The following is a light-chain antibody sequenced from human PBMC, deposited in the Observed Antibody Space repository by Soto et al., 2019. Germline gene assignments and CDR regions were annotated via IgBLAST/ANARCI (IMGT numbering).Light chain of an antibody. CDR3: QQYGDSPLT. Sequence: EIVLTQSPGTLSLSPGERATLSCRASQSVSSSYLAWYQQKPGHAPRLLSYGASSRATGIPARFSGSGSGTDFTLTISRLEPGDFAVYYCQQYGDSPLTFGQGTKVEIK. CDR2: GAS. J-gene: IGKJ1*01. V-gene: IGKV3-20*01. CDR1: QSVSSSY.